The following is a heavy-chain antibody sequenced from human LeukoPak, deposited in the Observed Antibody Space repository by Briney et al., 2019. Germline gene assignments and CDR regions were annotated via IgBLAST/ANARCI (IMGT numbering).Heavy chain of an antibody. J-gene: IGHJ4*02. CDR3: AKDLAYYDSSGLDY. D-gene: IGHD3-22*01. V-gene: IGHV3-23*01. CDR1: GFTFSSYA. CDR2: ISGSGGST. Sequence: PGGSLRLSCAASGFTFSSYAMSWVRQAPGKGLEWVSAISGSGGSTYYADSVKGRFTISRDNSKNTLYLQMNSLRAEDTAVYYCAKDLAYYDSSGLDYWGQGTLVTVSS.